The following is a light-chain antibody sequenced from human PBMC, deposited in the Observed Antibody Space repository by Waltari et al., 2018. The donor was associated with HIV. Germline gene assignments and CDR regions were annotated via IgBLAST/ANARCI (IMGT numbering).Light chain of an antibody. J-gene: IGLJ3*02. V-gene: IGLV2-23*02. CDR1: SSAVGSYNL. CDR3: CSYAGSSTWV. Sequence: QSALTQPASVSGSPGQSITISCTGTSSAVGSYNLVSWYQQHPGKAPKLMIYEVSKRPSGFSNRFSGYKSGNTASLTISGLQAEDEADYYCCSYAGSSTWVFGGGTKLTVL. CDR2: EVS.